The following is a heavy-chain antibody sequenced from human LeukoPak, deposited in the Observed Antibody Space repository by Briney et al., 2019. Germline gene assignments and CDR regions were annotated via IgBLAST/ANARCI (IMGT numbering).Heavy chain of an antibody. J-gene: IGHJ4*02. Sequence: GGSLRLSCAASGFTFSSYSMNWVRQAPGKGLEWVSSISSSSSYIYYADSVKGRFTISRDNAKNSLYLQMNSLRAEDTAVYYCAREYPYYYGSGSYSDYWGQGTLVTVSS. D-gene: IGHD3-10*01. V-gene: IGHV3-21*01. CDR2: ISSSSSYI. CDR1: GFTFSSYS. CDR3: AREYPYYYGSGSYSDY.